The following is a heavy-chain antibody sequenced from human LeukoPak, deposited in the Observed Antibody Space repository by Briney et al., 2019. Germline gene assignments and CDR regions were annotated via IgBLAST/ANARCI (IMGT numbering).Heavy chain of an antibody. Sequence: ASVKVSCKASGYTFTGYYMHWVRQAPGQGLEWMGWINPNSGGTNYAQKFQGRVTMTRDTSISTAYMELSRLRSDDTAVYYCARDMIYYDSSGYYYTPFDIWGQGTVVTVSS. J-gene: IGHJ3*02. CDR3: ARDMIYYDSSGYYYTPFDI. CDR2: INPNSGGT. D-gene: IGHD3-22*01. V-gene: IGHV1-2*02. CDR1: GYTFTGYY.